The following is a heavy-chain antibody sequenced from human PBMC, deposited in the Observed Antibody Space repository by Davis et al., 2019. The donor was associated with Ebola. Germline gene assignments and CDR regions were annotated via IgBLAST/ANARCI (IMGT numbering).Heavy chain of an antibody. CDR1: GYTLTHYI. CDR3: ARGHNYAHEY. V-gene: IGHV1-2*06. J-gene: IGHJ4*02. D-gene: IGHD4-11*01. CDR2: VILKSGAT. Sequence: ASVKVSCKASGYTLTHYIMNWMRQAPGQGLEWLGRVILKSGATNYAQKFQGRVTMTRDTSISTVYMELSSLRYDDTADYYCARGHNYAHEYWGQGTLVTVSS.